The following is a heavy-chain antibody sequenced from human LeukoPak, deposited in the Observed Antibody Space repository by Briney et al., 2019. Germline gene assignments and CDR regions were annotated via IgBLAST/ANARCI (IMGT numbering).Heavy chain of an antibody. J-gene: IGHJ4*02. CDR2: ISYDGSDK. CDR3: ARAVYRSGGYYFDY. D-gene: IGHD6-19*01. CDR1: GFTFSSYA. V-gene: IGHV3-30*04. Sequence: GGSLRLSCAASGFTFSSYAMQWVRQAPGKGLEWVAVISYDGSDKNYADSVKGRFTISRDNSKNTLYLQMNGLRADDTAVYYCARAVYRSGGYYFDYWGQGTLVIVSS.